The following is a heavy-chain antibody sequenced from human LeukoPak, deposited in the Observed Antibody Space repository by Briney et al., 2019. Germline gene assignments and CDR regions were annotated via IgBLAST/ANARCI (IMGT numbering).Heavy chain of an antibody. CDR2: ISYDGTNK. Sequence: GGSLRLSCAASGFTFNSYAMHWVRQAPGKGLEWVAVISYDGTNKHYVDSVKGRFTISRDISKNTLYLQMNSLRAEDTAVYYCATAAPASGWYFDYWGQGTLVTVSS. D-gene: IGHD6-19*01. CDR3: ATAAPASGWYFDY. J-gene: IGHJ4*02. V-gene: IGHV3-30-3*01. CDR1: GFTFNSYA.